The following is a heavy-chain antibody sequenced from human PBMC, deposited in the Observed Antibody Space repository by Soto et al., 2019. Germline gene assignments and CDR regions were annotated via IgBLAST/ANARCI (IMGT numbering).Heavy chain of an antibody. D-gene: IGHD4-17*01. Sequence: QVQLVESGGGVVQPGRSLRLACAASGFTFSRYHMHWVRQAPGKGLEWAAVISFDGINKYYADFVKGRFSISRDNAQNTLYLHMNSLTTEDTAVYYCARVRTLRWPDGFDVWGQGTMVTVSS. CDR3: ARVRTLRWPDGFDV. CDR1: GFTFSRYH. J-gene: IGHJ3*01. CDR2: ISFDGINK. V-gene: IGHV3-30-3*01.